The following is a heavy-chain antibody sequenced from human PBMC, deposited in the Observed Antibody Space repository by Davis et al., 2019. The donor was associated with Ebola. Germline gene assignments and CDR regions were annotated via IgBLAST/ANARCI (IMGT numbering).Heavy chain of an antibody. V-gene: IGHV3-33*08. CDR3: AREDRDASMVRGVNYFDY. CDR1: GFTFSSYA. J-gene: IGHJ4*02. CDR2: IWYDGSNK. Sequence: GESLKISCAASGFTFSSYAMSWVRQAPGKGLEWVAVIWYDGSNKYYADSVKGRFTISRDNSKNTLYLQMNSLRAEDTAVYYCAREDRDASMVRGVNYFDYWGQGTLVTVSS. D-gene: IGHD3-10*01.